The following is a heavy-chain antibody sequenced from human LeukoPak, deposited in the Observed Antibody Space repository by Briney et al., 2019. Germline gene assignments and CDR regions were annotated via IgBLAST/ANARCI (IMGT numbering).Heavy chain of an antibody. CDR2: ISSNGGST. J-gene: IGHJ4*02. V-gene: IGHV3-64D*06. CDR1: GFTFSSHA. CDR3: VKGHRAQRGFDY. Sequence: PGGSLRLSCSAPGFTFSSHAMHWVRQAPGKGLEYVSAISSNGGSTYYADSVKGRFTISRDNSKNTLYLQMSSLRAEDTAVYYCVKGHRAQRGFDYWGQGTLVTVSS. D-gene: IGHD1-14*01.